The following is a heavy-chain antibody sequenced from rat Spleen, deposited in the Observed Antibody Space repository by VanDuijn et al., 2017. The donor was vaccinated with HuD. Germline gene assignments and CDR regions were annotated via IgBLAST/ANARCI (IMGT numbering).Heavy chain of an antibody. CDR3: ARDGEAVAASNWFAY. V-gene: IGHV2-34*01. J-gene: IGHJ3*01. CDR2: MWYDGDT. Sequence: QVQLKESGPGLVQPSETLSLTCTVSGFSLTSYSVSWVRQVSGKGPEWMGRMWYDGDTAFNSVLKSRLSISRDTSKNQVFLKMNSRQTDDTGTYYCARDGEAVAASNWFAYWGQGTLVTVSS. D-gene: IGHD1-2*01. CDR1: GFSLTSYS.